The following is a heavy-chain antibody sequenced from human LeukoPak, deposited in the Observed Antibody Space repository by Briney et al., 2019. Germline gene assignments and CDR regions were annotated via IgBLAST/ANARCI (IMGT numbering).Heavy chain of an antibody. D-gene: IGHD2-2*01. V-gene: IGHV4-59*02. CDR2: INYSGST. J-gene: IGHJ4*02. Sequence: SETLSLTCTVSGGSVTTYYYSWIRQPPGKGLEWIGYINYSGSTSYNPSFQSRVTISLDKSKEQVSLRLSSATSADTAVYYCAREDCSSSTCLFDSWGQGTLVTISS. CDR3: AREDCSSSTCLFDS. CDR1: GGSVTTYY.